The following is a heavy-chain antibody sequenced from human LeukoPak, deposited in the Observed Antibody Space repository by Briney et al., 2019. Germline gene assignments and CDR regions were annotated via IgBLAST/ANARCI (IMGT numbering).Heavy chain of an antibody. J-gene: IGHJ4*02. V-gene: IGHV4-30-4*01. CDR1: GGSISSGDYY. CDR3: ARVGTYYDILTGFDY. D-gene: IGHD3-9*01. CDR2: IYYSGST. Sequence: SETLSLTCTVSGGSISSGDYYWSWIRQPPGKGLEWLGYIYYSGSTYYNPSLKSRVTISVDTSKNQFSLKLSSVTAADTAVYYCARVGTYYDILTGFDYWGQGTLVTVSS.